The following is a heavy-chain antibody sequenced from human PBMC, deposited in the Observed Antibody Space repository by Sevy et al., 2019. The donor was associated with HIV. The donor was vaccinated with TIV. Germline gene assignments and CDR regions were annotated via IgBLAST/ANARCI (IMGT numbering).Heavy chain of an antibody. CDR3: ARENLHLLDP. CDR1: GFIFYTYG. J-gene: IGHJ5*02. CDR2: ISYDGSNQ. V-gene: IGHV3-33*05. Sequence: GGSLRLSCAASGFIFYTYGIHWVRQAPGKGLEWVGVISYDGSNQYYGDSVKGRFTISRDNSKNTVYVQMNNLRFEDTAVYYCARENLHLLDPWGQGTLVTVSS.